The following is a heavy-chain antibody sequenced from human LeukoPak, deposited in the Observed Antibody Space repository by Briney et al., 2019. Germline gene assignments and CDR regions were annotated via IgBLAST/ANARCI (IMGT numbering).Heavy chain of an antibody. CDR2: ISSNGGST. D-gene: IGHD1-26*01. CDR3: ARRSSGATRYYFDY. CDR1: GFTFSRYA. V-gene: IGHV3-64*01. Sequence: GGSLRLSCAASGFTFSRYAMHWVRQAPGKGLEYVSAISSNGGSTYYANSVKGRFTISRDNTKNTLYLQMGSLGPEDMALYYCARRSSGATRYYFDYWGQGTLVTVSS. J-gene: IGHJ4*02.